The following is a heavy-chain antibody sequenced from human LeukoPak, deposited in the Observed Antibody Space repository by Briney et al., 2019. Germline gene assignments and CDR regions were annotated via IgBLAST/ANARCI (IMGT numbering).Heavy chain of an antibody. D-gene: IGHD1-26*01. CDR1: RFTFETYG. Sequence: GGSLRLSCVASRFTFETYGMHWVRQAPGKGLEWVAVMSFDGSHQFYADSVKGRFTISRDNSKKTLYLQMNSLRAEDTAVYYCAKDPYSGSYYFDYWGQGTLVTVSS. CDR3: AKDPYSGSYYFDY. J-gene: IGHJ4*02. V-gene: IGHV3-30*18. CDR2: MSFDGSHQ.